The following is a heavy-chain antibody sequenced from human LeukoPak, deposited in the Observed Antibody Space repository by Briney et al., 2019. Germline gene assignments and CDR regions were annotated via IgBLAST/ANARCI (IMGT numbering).Heavy chain of an antibody. Sequence: ASVKVSCKASGYTFTGYYMHWVRQAPGQGLEWMGWINPNSGGTNYAQKFQGRVTMTRDTSISTAFMELSRLRSDDTAVYYCARAGIQLWPTYYFDYWGQGTLVTVSS. V-gene: IGHV1-2*02. D-gene: IGHD5-18*01. CDR1: GYTFTGYY. J-gene: IGHJ4*02. CDR2: INPNSGGT. CDR3: ARAGIQLWPTYYFDY.